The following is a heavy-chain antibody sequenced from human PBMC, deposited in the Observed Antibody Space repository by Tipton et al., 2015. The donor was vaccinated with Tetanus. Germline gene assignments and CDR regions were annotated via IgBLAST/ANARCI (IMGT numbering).Heavy chain of an antibody. CDR1: GFTLNIHG. Sequence: SLRLSCEASGFTLNIHGMNWVRQAPGKGLEWLATISADGTAEHYADSVRGRFPISRDNSKNTLYLQMNSLTTEDTATYYCTRQEDGIDYWGQGTPVTVSS. D-gene: IGHD1-14*01. J-gene: IGHJ4*02. CDR3: TRQEDGIDY. V-gene: IGHV3-30*03. CDR2: ISADGTAE.